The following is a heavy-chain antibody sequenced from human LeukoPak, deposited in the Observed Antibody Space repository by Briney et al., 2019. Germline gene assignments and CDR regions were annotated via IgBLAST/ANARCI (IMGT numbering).Heavy chain of an antibody. Sequence: GGSLRLSCAASGFGFSSSWMSWVRQTPEKGLEFVANIDQGGSVRNYMDSLKGRCTISRDNAKKSLYLEINSLRADDTVVYYCARDPESSSFDLWGRGALVTVSS. CDR2: IDQGGSVR. D-gene: IGHD6-6*01. CDR1: GFGFSSSW. CDR3: ARDPESSSFDL. J-gene: IGHJ4*02. V-gene: IGHV3-7*01.